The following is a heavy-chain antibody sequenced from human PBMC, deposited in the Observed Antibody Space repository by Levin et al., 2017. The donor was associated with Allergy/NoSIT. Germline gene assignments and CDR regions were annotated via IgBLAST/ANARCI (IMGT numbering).Heavy chain of an antibody. Sequence: LSLTCAASGFTFSSYSMNWVRQAPGKGLEWVSYISGTSSTIYYADSVKGRFCISRDNAKNSLYLQMNGLRAEDTAVYYCARRRSDYYDSSALGDAFDIWGQGTMVTVSS. V-gene: IGHV3-48*01. CDR3: ARRRSDYYDSSALGDAFDI. CDR2: ISGTSSTI. CDR1: GFTFSSYS. D-gene: IGHD3-22*01. J-gene: IGHJ3*02.